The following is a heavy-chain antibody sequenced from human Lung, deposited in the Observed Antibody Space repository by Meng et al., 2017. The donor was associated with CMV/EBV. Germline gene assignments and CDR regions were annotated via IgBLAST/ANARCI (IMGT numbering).Heavy chain of an antibody. CDR1: GGSLNGYY. D-gene: IGHD2-2*01. V-gene: IGHV4-34*01. J-gene: IGHJ4*02. CDR2: INYSGTT. CDR3: ARAYCSSTSCPEGY. Sequence: SETLSLXXAVYGGSLNGYYWSWIRQPPGKGLEWIAEINYSGTTNYSPSLKSRVTIALHSSKNQFSLNRNSVTATDMAVYYCARAYCSSTSCPEGYWGQGAMVTVSS.